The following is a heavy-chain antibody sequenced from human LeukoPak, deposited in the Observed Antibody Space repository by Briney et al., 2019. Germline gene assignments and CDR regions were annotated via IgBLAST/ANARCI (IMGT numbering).Heavy chain of an antibody. V-gene: IGHV4-39*01. J-gene: IGHJ4*02. CDR1: GGSISSSTSY. Sequence: SETLSLTCTVSGGSISSSTSYWGWIRQPPGKGLEWIGSSYYSGSTYYNPSLKSRVTISVDTSKKQFSLKLSSVTAADTAVYYCARRDCGGDCYSGVKIDYWGQGTLVTVSS. CDR2: SYYSGST. D-gene: IGHD2-21*01. CDR3: ARRDCGGDCYSGVKIDY.